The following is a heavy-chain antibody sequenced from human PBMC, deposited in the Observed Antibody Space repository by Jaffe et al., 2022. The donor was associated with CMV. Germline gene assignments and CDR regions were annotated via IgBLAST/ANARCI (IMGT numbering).Heavy chain of an antibody. CDR3: AKDRGGNDRGGGGKGGFDY. CDR2: ISGSGGST. CDR1: GFTFSSYA. Sequence: EVQLVESGGGLVQPGGSLRLSCAASGFTFSSYAMSWVRQAPGKGLEWVSAISGSGGSTYYADSVKGRFTISRDNSKNTLYLQMNSLRAEDTAVYYCAKDRGGNDRGGGGKGGFDYWGQGTLVTVSS. J-gene: IGHJ4*02. D-gene: IGHD3-16*01. V-gene: IGHV3-23*04.